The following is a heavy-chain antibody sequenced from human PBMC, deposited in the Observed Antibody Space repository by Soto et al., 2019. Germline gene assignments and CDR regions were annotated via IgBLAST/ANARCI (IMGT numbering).Heavy chain of an antibody. CDR2: ISAHNGNT. CDR1: GYGFTTYG. D-gene: IGHD1-1*01. Sequence: QVHLVQSGAEVKKPGASVKVSCKGSGYGFTTYGITWVRQAPGQGLEWMAWISAHNGNTNYAQKVQGRVTVTRDTSTSTANMERRSRRYDDTAVYYCARGGYGDYWGQGALVTVSS. CDR3: ARGGYGDY. V-gene: IGHV1-18*01. J-gene: IGHJ4*02.